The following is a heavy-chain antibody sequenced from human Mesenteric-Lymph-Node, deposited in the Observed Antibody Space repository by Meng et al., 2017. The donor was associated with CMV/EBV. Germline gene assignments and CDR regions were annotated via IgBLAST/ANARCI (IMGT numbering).Heavy chain of an antibody. D-gene: IGHD4-11*01. CDR3: AKDMFSNFAFIDY. V-gene: IGHV3-7*04. CDR1: GFTLSSNW. CDR2: IKQDGSEK. J-gene: IGHJ4*02. Sequence: GESLKISCVASGFTLSSNWMTWVRQAPGKGLEWVANIKQDGSEKYYVDSVKGRFTISRDNAKNSLYLQMNSLRADDTALYYCAKDMFSNFAFIDYWGQGSLVTVSS.